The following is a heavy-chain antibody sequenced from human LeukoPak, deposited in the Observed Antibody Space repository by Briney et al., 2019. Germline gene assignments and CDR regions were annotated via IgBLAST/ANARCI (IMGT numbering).Heavy chain of an antibody. D-gene: IGHD3-16*01. CDR3: ASGGVGYFDY. J-gene: IGHJ4*02. V-gene: IGHV1-69*01. CDR1: GGTFSSYA. Sequence: SVKVSCRASGGTFSSYAISWVRQAPGQGLEWMGGIIPIFGTANYAQKFQGRVTITADESTSTAYMELSSLRSGDTAVYYCASGGVGYFDYWGQGTLVTVSS. CDR2: IIPIFGTA.